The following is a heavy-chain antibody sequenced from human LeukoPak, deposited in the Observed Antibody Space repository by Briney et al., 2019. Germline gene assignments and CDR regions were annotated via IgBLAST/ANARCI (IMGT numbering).Heavy chain of an antibody. V-gene: IGHV3-21*01. CDR3: ARDYASDY. J-gene: IGHJ4*02. Sequence: GGSLRLSCAASGFTFSSYSINWVRQAPGKGLEWVSSISSNSIYIYYADSVKGRFTISRDNAKNSLYLQMNSLRAEDTAVYYCARDYASDYWGQGTLVTVSS. D-gene: IGHD3-16*01. CDR2: ISSNSIYI. CDR1: GFTFSSYS.